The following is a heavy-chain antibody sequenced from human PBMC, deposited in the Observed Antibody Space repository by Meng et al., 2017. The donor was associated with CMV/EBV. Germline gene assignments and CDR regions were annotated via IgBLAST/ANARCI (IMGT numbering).Heavy chain of an antibody. Sequence: GFTFDDYTMHWVRQAPGKGLEWVSLISWDGGSTYYADSVKGRFTISRDNSKNSLYLQMNSLRTEDTALYYCAKESDSSGYYSYFDYWGQGTLVTVSS. J-gene: IGHJ4*02. D-gene: IGHD3-22*01. CDR2: ISWDGGST. CDR1: GFTFDDYT. V-gene: IGHV3-43*01. CDR3: AKESDSSGYYSYFDY.